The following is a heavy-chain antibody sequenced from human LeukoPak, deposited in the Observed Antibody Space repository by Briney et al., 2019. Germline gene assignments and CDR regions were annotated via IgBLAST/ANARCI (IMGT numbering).Heavy chain of an antibody. D-gene: IGHD6-19*01. V-gene: IGHV1-69*04. CDR1: GYTLTGYY. CDR2: IIPILGIA. Sequence: ASVKVSCKASGYTLTGYYMHWVRQAPGQGLEWMGRIIPILGIANYAQKFQGRATITADKSTSTAYMELSSLRSEDTAVYYCARDEAGYSSGWYGGDFDYWGQGTLVTVSS. CDR3: ARDEAGYSSGWYGGDFDY. J-gene: IGHJ4*02.